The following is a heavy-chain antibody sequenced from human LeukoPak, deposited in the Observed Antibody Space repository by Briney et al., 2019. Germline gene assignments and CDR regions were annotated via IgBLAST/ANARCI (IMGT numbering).Heavy chain of an antibody. CDR1: GGSISRSGYY. D-gene: IGHD5-24*01. V-gene: IGHV4-39*01. Sequence: PSETLSLTCTGWGGSISRSGYYWRWIRQPPGKGLEWIGSIYYSGSTYYNPSLKSRVTISVDTSKNQFSLKLSSVTAADTAVYYCASLRTHRGHDYWGQGTLVTVSS. CDR3: ASLRTHRGHDY. CDR2: IYYSGST. J-gene: IGHJ4*02.